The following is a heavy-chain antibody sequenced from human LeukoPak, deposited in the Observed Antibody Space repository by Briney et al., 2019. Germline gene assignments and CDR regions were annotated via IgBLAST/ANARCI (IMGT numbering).Heavy chain of an antibody. J-gene: IGHJ4*02. D-gene: IGHD5/OR15-5a*01. CDR2: MNPNSGDT. V-gene: IGHV1-8*01. Sequence: ASVKVSCKASGYAFTNHDINWVRQASGQGLEWMGWMNPNSGDTGYAQKFQGRVTMTRDTSISTAYMELSSLTSEDTGVYYCVRGQPETSTIWGQGSLVTVSS. CDR1: GYAFTNHD. CDR3: VRGQPETSTI.